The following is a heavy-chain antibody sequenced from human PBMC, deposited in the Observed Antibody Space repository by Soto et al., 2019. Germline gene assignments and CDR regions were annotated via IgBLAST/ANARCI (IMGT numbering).Heavy chain of an antibody. Sequence: QVQLVESGGGLVKPGGSLRLSCAASGFTFSDYYMSWIRQAPGKGLEWVADISSSGSTIYYADSVKGRVTISRDNAKSALYQQMISLRAEDTAVYYCARETNGFMGAIAPAGYYYYGMDVWGQGTTVTVSS. J-gene: IGHJ6*02. V-gene: IGHV3-11*01. D-gene: IGHD1-26*01. CDR1: GFTFSDYY. CDR3: ARETNGFMGAIAPAGYYYYGMDV. CDR2: ISSSGSTI.